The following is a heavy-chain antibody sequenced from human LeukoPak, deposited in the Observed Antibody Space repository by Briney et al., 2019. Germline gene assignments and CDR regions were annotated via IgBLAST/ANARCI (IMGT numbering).Heavy chain of an antibody. J-gene: IGHJ4*02. CDR3: ARAGRDGYNGDY. D-gene: IGHD5-24*01. CDR2: IYYSGST. V-gene: IGHV4-59*01. Sequence: PSETLSLTCTVSGGSISSYYWSWIRQPPGKGLEWIGYIYYSGSTNYNPSLKSRVTMSVDTSKNQFSLKLSSVTAADTAVHYCARAGRDGYNGDYWGQGTLVTVSS. CDR1: GGSISSYY.